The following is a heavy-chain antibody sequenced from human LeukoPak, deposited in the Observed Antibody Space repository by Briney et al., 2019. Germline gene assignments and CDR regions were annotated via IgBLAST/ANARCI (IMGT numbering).Heavy chain of an antibody. Sequence: LRLSCAASGFTFSSYEMNWVRQAPGKGLEWLALIYGSDDKRYMPSLQNRLTITKDTSKNLVVLTMANVDPVDTATYYCARQGYGYVYFDFWGRGILVTVSS. J-gene: IGHJ4*02. V-gene: IGHV2-5*08. CDR2: IYGSDDK. D-gene: IGHD5-18*01. CDR1: GFTFSSYEMN. CDR3: ARQGYGYVYFDF.